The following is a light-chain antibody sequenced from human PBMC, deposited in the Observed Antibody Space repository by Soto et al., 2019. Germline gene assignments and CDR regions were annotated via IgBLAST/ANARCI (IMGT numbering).Light chain of an antibody. CDR1: QSISSC. CDR2: AAS. V-gene: IGKV1-39*01. CDR3: QQSYSTPEIT. J-gene: IGKJ5*01. Sequence: DIQMTQSPSSLSASVGDRVTITCRASQSISSCLNWYQQKPGKAPKLLIYAASSLQSGVPSRFSGSGSGTDFTLTISSLQPEDFATYYCQQSYSTPEITFGQGTRLEIK.